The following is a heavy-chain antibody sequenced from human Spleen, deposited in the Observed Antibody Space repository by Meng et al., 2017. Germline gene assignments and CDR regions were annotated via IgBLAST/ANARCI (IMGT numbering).Heavy chain of an antibody. CDR3: ARWVVPSTITTGGFDP. D-gene: IGHD2-2*01. V-gene: IGHV4-61*01. J-gene: IGHJ5*02. Sequence: QGELPESGPGLVRPSETLSLTCTVSGCSVSSSSYYWSWIRQPPGKGLEYIGYIYDSGSTNYNPSLKSRVIISVDTSKNQFSLKLNSVTAADTAVYYCARWVVPSTITTGGFDPWGQGTLVTVSS. CDR1: GCSVSSSSYY. CDR2: IYDSGST.